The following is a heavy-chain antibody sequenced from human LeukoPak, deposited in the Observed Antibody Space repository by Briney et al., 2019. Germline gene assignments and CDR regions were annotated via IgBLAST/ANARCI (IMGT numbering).Heavy chain of an antibody. CDR3: ARGIPPWAAADEYYFDY. Sequence: QPGGSLRLSCAASGFTFSSYGMHWVRQAPGKGLEWVAVIWYDGSNKYYADSVKGRFTISRDNSKNTLYLQMNSLRAEDTAVYYCARGIPPWAAADEYYFDYWGQGTLVTVSS. V-gene: IGHV3-33*08. J-gene: IGHJ4*02. CDR1: GFTFSSYG. CDR2: IWYDGSNK. D-gene: IGHD6-13*01.